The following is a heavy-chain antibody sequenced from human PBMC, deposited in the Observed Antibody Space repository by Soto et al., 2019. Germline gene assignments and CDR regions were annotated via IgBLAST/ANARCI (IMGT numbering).Heavy chain of an antibody. CDR1: GFTFNNAW. CDR2: VKSITDGGTR. CDR3: TAGHSSADPPRAYGLDV. D-gene: IGHD3-22*01. V-gene: IGHV3-15*01. Sequence: EVQLVESGGGLVKPGGSLRLSCAGSGFTFNNAWMSWVRQSPGKGLEWVGRVKSITDGGTRDYAAVVKGRFTILRDDSKNTLYLQMNSLESEDTAVYYCTAGHSSADPPRAYGLDVWGQGTTVTVSS. J-gene: IGHJ6*02.